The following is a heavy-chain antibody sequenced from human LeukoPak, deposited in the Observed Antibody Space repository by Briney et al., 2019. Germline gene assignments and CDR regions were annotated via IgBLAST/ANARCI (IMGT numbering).Heavy chain of an antibody. Sequence: GGSLRLFCAASGFPFSNYWMHWVRQAPGKGLVWVSRVNSDGSTTNYADSVKGRFTISRDNAENTLYMRMNSLRPEDTAVYYCARGYYSSSRFDSWGQGTLVTVSS. CDR2: VNSDGSTT. V-gene: IGHV3-74*01. D-gene: IGHD6-13*01. CDR3: ARGYYSSSRFDS. CDR1: GFPFSNYW. J-gene: IGHJ4*02.